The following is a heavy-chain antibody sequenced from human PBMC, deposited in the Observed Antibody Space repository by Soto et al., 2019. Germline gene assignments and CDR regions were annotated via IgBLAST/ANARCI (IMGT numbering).Heavy chain of an antibody. J-gene: IGHJ2*01. CDR2: ISGSGGST. Sequence: EVQLLESGGGLVQPGGSLRLPCAASGFTFSSYAMSWVRQAPGKGLEWVSAISGSGGSTYYADSVKGRFTISRDNSKNTLYLQMNSLRAEDTAVYYCAKNRQPGIAVLVDLWGRGTLVTVSS. D-gene: IGHD6-19*01. V-gene: IGHV3-23*01. CDR3: AKNRQPGIAVLVDL. CDR1: GFTFSSYA.